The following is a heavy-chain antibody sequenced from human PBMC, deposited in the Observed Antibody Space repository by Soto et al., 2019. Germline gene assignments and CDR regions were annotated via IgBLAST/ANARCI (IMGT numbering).Heavy chain of an antibody. Sequence: SETLSLTCAVYGGSFSGYYWSWIRQPPGKGLEWIGEINHSGSTNYNPSLKSRVTISVDTSKNQFSLKLSSVTAADTAVYYCARIGSSSRDTNAFDIWGQGTMVTVSS. CDR3: ARIGSSSRDTNAFDI. V-gene: IGHV4-34*01. CDR1: GGSFSGYY. J-gene: IGHJ3*02. CDR2: INHSGST. D-gene: IGHD6-6*01.